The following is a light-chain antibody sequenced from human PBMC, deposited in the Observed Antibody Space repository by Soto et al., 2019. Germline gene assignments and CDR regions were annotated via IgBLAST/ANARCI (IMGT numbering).Light chain of an antibody. CDR1: QSVSGN. J-gene: IGKJ3*01. CDR2: AAS. Sequence: EIVMTQSPATLSVSPGERATLSCRASQSVSGNLAWYQQKPGQAPRLLIYAASTRATGIEARFSGSGSGTEFTLTISSMQSEDFAVCYCQQYNNWPPITFGPGTKVDIK. V-gene: IGKV3-15*01. CDR3: QQYNNWPPIT.